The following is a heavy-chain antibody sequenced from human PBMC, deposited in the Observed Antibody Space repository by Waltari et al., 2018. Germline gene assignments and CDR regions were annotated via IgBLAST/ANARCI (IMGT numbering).Heavy chain of an antibody. D-gene: IGHD6-19*01. CDR3: ARDRCSGWLWGWFDP. CDR1: GFTFSSYW. CDR2: IKQDGSEK. Sequence: EVQLVESGGGLVQPGGSLRLSCAASGFTFSSYWMSWVRQAPGKGLEWVANIKQDGSEKYYVDSVKGRFTISRDNAKNSLYLQMNSLRAEDTAVYYCARDRCSGWLWGWFDPWGQGTLVTVSS. V-gene: IGHV3-7*01. J-gene: IGHJ5*02.